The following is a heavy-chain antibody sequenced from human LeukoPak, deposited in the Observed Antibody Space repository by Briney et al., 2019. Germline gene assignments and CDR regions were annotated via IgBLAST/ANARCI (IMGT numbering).Heavy chain of an antibody. J-gene: IGHJ4*02. V-gene: IGHV4-34*01. CDR3: ARGRRW. Sequence: SETLSLTCAVYGGSFSGYYWTWIRQPPGKGLEWIGEINHSGNINYNPSLKSRLTISVDASKNQFSLKLSSMTAADTAVYYCARGRRWWGQGALVTVSS. CDR1: GGSFSGYY. CDR2: INHSGNI. D-gene: IGHD5-24*01.